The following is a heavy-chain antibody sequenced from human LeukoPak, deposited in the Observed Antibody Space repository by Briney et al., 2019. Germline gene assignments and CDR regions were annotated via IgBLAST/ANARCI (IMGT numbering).Heavy chain of an antibody. J-gene: IGHJ4*02. V-gene: IGHV3-23*01. CDR3: AKRGVVIRVILVGFHKEAYYFDS. CDR2: ISDSGGST. D-gene: IGHD3-22*01. CDR1: GITLSNYG. Sequence: GGSLRLSCAVSGITLSNYGMSWVRQAPGKGLEWVAGISDSGGSTNYADSVKGRFTISRDNPKNTLYLQMNSLRAEDTAVYFCAKRGVVIRVILVGFHKEAYYFDSWSQGALVTVSS.